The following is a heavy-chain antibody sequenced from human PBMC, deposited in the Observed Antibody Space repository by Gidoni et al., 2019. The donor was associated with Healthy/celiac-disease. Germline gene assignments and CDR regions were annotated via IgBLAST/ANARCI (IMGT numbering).Heavy chain of an antibody. CDR3: AGRANDYGDRYNWFDP. V-gene: IGHV4-39*01. CDR1: RRSLSSSSCD. J-gene: IGHJ5*02. CDR2: IYYSGST. Sequence: QLQLQESGPGLVKPSETLSLTCTVSRRSLSSSSCDWGWLRQPRGKGLEWIGCIYYSGSTYYNPSLKSRVTISVDTSKNQFSLKLSSVTAADAAVYYWAGRANDYGDRYNWFDPWGQGTLVTVSS. D-gene: IGHD4-17*01.